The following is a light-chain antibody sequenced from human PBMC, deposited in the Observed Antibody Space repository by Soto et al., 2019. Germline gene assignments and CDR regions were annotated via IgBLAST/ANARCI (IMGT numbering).Light chain of an antibody. Sequence: ILMTQSPVTLSVSPGDSATLSCRASQSIGSNLAWYQQKPGQAPRLLIYAASTRVTGLPGRFSGRGSGTEFTLAISGMQSEDFEIYYCQHYTNWPPITFGQGTRLEIQ. CDR3: QHYTNWPPIT. V-gene: IGKV3-15*01. CDR1: QSIGSN. CDR2: AAS. J-gene: IGKJ5*01.